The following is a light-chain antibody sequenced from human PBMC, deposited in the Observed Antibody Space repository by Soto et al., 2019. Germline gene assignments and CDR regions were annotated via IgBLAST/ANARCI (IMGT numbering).Light chain of an antibody. V-gene: IGKV3-20*01. CDR3: QQYESLPLT. J-gene: IGKJ5*01. Sequence: EIVMTQSPATLSVSPGERATLSCRASQSVSSSYLAWYQQKPGQAPRLLVYGASSRATGIPDRFSGSGSGTGFTFPISSLQPEDFATYYCQQYESLPLTFGQGTRLEI. CDR1: QSVSSSY. CDR2: GAS.